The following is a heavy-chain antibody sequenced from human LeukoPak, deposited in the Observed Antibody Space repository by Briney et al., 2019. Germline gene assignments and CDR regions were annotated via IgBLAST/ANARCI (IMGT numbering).Heavy chain of an antibody. V-gene: IGHV3-30*04. J-gene: IGHJ4*02. CDR1: GFTFSSYA. CDR2: IRYDGSNK. CDR3: ATRGHYYGSGTDQIDY. Sequence: GRSLRLSCAASGFTFSSYAMHWVRQAPGKGLEWVAFIRYDGSNKYYADSVKGRFTISRDNSKNTLYLQMNSLRAEDTAVYYCATRGHYYGSGTDQIDYWGQGTLVTVSS. D-gene: IGHD3-10*01.